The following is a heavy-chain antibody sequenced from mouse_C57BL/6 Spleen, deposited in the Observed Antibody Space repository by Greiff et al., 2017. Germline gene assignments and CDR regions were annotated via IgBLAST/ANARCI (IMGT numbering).Heavy chain of an antibody. CDR3: ARSDYYGSSYYFDC. V-gene: IGHV1-69*01. J-gene: IGHJ2*01. CDR1: GYTFTSYW. D-gene: IGHD1-1*01. CDR2: IDPSDSYT. Sequence: QVQLQQPGAELVMPGASVKLSCKASGYTFTSYWMHWVKQRPGQGLEWIGEIDPSDSYTNYNHKFKGKSTLTVDKSSSTAYMQLSSLTSEDSAVYYCARSDYYGSSYYFDCWGQGTTLTVSS.